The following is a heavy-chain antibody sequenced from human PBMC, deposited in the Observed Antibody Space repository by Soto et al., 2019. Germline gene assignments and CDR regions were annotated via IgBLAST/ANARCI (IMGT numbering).Heavy chain of an antibody. Sequence: EVQLVESGGGVVRPGGSLRLSCAASGFTFDDYGMSWVRQAPGKGLEWVSGINWNGGSTGYADSVKDRFTISRDNAKNSLYLQMNSLRAEDTALYYCARGHYYDSSGNRFDYWGQGTLVTVSS. CDR2: INWNGGST. CDR3: ARGHYYDSSGNRFDY. V-gene: IGHV3-20*04. J-gene: IGHJ4*02. CDR1: GFTFDDYG. D-gene: IGHD3-22*01.